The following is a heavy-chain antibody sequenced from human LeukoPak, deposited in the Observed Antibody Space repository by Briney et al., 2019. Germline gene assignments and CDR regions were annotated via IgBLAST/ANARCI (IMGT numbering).Heavy chain of an antibody. CDR2: INPNSGGT. D-gene: IGHD3-10*01. CDR1: GCTFTGYY. V-gene: IGHV1-2*02. J-gene: IGHJ3*02. Sequence: ASVKVSCKASGCTFTGYYMHWVRQAPGQGLEWMGWINPNSGGTNYAQKFQGRVTMTRDTSISTAYMELRSLRSDDTAVYYCARGYSPDAFDIWGQGTMVTVSS. CDR3: ARGYSPDAFDI.